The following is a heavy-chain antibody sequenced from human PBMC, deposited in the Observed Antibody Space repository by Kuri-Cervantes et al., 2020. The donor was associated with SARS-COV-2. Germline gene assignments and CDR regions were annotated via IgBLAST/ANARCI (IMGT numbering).Heavy chain of an antibody. D-gene: IGHD3-16*01. CDR3: AKDREHNYGYGFDH. CDR2: ISWNSGSI. CDR1: GFTFDDYA. J-gene: IGHJ4*02. V-gene: IGHV3-9*01. Sequence: GGSLRLSCAASGFTFDDYAMHWVRQAPGKGLEWVSGISWNSGSIGYADSVKDRFTVSRDNTRNSLHLQMSSLRAEDTAFYFCAKDREHNYGYGFDHWGQGYLVHGAS.